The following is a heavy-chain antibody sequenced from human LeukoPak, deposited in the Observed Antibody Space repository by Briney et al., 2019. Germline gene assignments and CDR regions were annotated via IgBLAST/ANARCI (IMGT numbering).Heavy chain of an antibody. CDR2: INPSGGST. J-gene: IGHJ4*02. V-gene: IGHV1-46*01. Sequence: ASVKVSCKASGYTFTSYYMHWVRQAPGQGLEWMGIINPSGGSTSYAQKFQGRVTMTRDTSTSTVYIELSSLRSEDTAVYYCARDTSRGAARGSFDYWGQGTLVTVSS. CDR1: GYTFTSYY. CDR3: ARDTSRGAARGSFDY. D-gene: IGHD6-6*01.